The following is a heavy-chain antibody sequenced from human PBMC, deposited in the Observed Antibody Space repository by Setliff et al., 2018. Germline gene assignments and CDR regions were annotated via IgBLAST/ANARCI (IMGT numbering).Heavy chain of an antibody. CDR1: GGSITSGSYY. CDR3: ARWSSTRFDP. V-gene: IGHV4-61*02. D-gene: IGHD6-6*01. J-gene: IGHJ5*02. Sequence: PSQTLSLTCAVSGGSITSGSYYWSWIRQPAGEGLEWIGRLHTSGTTDYNPSLKGRVTISADTSTNHFSLKLTSVTAADTAVYYCARWSSTRFDPWGQGTLVTVSS. CDR2: LHTSGTT.